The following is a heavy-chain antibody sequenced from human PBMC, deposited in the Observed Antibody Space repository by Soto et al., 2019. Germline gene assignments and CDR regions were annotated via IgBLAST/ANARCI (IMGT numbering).Heavy chain of an antibody. D-gene: IGHD2-21*02. V-gene: IGHV4-59*01. Sequence: PSETLSLTCSVSGGSISSYYWSWIRQPPGKGLEWIGYIYYSGSTNYNPSLKSRVTISVDTSKNQFSLKLSSVTAADTAVYYCARVVTATIDPWGQGTLVTVSS. CDR2: IYYSGST. CDR1: GGSISSYY. J-gene: IGHJ5*02. CDR3: ARVVTATIDP.